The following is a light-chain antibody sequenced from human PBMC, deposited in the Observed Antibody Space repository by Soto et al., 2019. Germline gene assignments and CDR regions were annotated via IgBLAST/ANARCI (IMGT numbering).Light chain of an antibody. V-gene: IGLV2-11*01. J-gene: IGLJ1*01. CDR1: SSDVGGHNY. CDR2: AVN. CDR3: CSYAGSYTYL. Sequence: QSALTQPRSVSASPGQSVTISCTGTSSDVGGHNYVSWYQQHPGKAPKLMISAVNKRPSGIPDRFSGSKSGNTASLTISGLHPEDYADYYCCSYAGSYTYLFGTGTKATVL.